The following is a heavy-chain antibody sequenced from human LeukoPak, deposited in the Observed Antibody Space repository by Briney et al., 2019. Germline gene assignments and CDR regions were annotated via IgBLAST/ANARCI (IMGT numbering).Heavy chain of an antibody. CDR1: GFTFSSYV. CDR3: AKYCGDSSCYSGFDF. V-gene: IGHV3-23*01. J-gene: IGHJ4*02. D-gene: IGHD2-15*01. CDR2: ISGSGGNT. Sequence: GGSLRLSCAASGFTFSSYVMSWVRQAPGKGLEWVSAISGSGGNTYYADSMKGRLTISRDNSKNTLYLQMNSLRDADTAVYYCAKYCGDSSCYSGFDFWGQGTLVIVPP.